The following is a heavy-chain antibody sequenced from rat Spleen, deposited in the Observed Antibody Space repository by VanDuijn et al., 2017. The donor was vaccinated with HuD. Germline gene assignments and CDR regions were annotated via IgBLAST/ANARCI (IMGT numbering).Heavy chain of an antibody. CDR3: ARHGATGTYFDY. D-gene: IGHD1-7*01. CDR1: GFTFSNYG. J-gene: IGHJ2*01. V-gene: IGHV5-29*01. Sequence: EVQLVESGGGLVQPGRSLKLSCAASGFTFSNYGMAWVRQAPTKGLEWVATISYDGSSTYYRDSVKGRFTISRDNAKSTLYLQMDSLRSEDTATYYCARHGATGTYFDYWGQGVMVTVSS. CDR2: ISYDGSST.